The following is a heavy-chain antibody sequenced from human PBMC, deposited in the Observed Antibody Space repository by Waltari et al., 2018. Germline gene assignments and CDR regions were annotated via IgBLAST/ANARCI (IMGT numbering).Heavy chain of an antibody. CDR2: ISNSSSYR. CDR3: ARDLSLSLPTPNWFDP. CDR1: GFPFSSYS. D-gene: IGHD3-9*01. J-gene: IGHJ5*02. V-gene: IGHV3-21*02. Sequence: EVQLVESGGGLVKPGGSLRLSCVASGFPFSSYSMNWVRQAPGKGLEWVSSISNSSSYRYYADSVKGRFTISRDNAKNSLYLQMDSLRVEDTAVYYCARDLSLSLPTPNWFDPWGQGTLVTVSS.